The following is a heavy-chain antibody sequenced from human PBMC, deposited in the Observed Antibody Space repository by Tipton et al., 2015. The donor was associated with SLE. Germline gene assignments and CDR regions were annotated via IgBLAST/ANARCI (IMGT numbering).Heavy chain of an antibody. CDR3: ARHLDGTYGSHAFDI. CDR2: INHSGST. D-gene: IGHD1-26*01. J-gene: IGHJ3*02. V-gene: IGHV4-38-2*01. CDR1: GYFISSGYY. Sequence: TLSLTCAVSGYFISSGYYWGWIRQPPGKGLEWIGEINHSGSTNYNPSLKSRVTISADTSKNQFSLKLSSVTAADTAVYYCARHLDGTYGSHAFDIWGQGTMVTVSS.